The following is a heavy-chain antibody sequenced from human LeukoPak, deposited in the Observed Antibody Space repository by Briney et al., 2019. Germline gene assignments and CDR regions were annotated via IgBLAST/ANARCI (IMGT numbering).Heavy chain of an antibody. CDR3: ALNRNGLSF. D-gene: IGHD1-14*01. Sequence: GASVTVSCKTSGYTFTSHDIIWVRQATGQGLEWVGWMKPNSGDTVSAQKFQGRVTMTRDTSISTAFMKLSSLTSEDTAVFYCALNRNGLSFWGQGTLXTVSS. V-gene: IGHV1-8*01. J-gene: IGHJ4*02. CDR1: GYTFTSHD. CDR2: MKPNSGDT.